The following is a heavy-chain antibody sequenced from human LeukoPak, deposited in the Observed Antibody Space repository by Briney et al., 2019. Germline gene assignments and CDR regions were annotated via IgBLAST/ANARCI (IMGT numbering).Heavy chain of an antibody. CDR3: AKVTPSYYFDY. CDR1: GFTFSNYW. CDR2: IKSDGSRT. Sequence: GGSLRLSCAASGFTFSNYWMHWVRQAPGKGLVWVSRIKSDGSRTDYADSVKGRFTISRDNSKNTLYLQMNSLRAEDTAVYYCAKVTPSYYFDYWGQGILVTVSS. J-gene: IGHJ4*02. D-gene: IGHD5-18*01. V-gene: IGHV3-74*01.